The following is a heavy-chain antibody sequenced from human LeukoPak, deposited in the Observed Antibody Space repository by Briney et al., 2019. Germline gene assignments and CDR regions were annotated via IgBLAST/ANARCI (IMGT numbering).Heavy chain of an antibody. Sequence: GGSLRLSCAASGFTFSSYGMHWVRQAPGKGLEWVAFIRYDGSNKYYADSVKGRFTISRDNSKNTLYLQMNSLRAEDTAVYYCAKEVVVVAASYFDYWGQGTLVTVSS. D-gene: IGHD2-15*01. CDR1: GFTFSSYG. J-gene: IGHJ4*02. V-gene: IGHV3-30*02. CDR3: AKEVVVVAASYFDY. CDR2: IRYDGSNK.